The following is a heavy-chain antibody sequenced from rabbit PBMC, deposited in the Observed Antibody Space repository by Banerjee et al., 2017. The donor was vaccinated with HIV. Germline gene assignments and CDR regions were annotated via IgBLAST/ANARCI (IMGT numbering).Heavy chain of an antibody. CDR1: GFSFSSGYD. CDR2: IYTGSSGIT. CDR3: ARAWGL. Sequence: QSLEESGGDLVKPEGSLTLTCTASGFSFSSGYDMCWVRQAPGKGLEWIACIYTGSSGITDYASWAKGRFTISKASWTTVTLQMTSLTAADTATYFCARAWGLWGPGTLVTVS. D-gene: IGHD3-1*01. J-gene: IGHJ4*01. V-gene: IGHV1S40*01.